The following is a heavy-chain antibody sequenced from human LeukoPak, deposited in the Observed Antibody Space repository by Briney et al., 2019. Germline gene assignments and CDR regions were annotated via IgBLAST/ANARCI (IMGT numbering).Heavy chain of an antibody. V-gene: IGHV4-4*03. CDR3: TRESGAFSPFGF. D-gene: IGHD1-26*01. CDR1: RGSIITTNW. J-gene: IGHJ1*01. CDR2: VHLNGAT. Sequence: PQTLSPTCVVTRGSIITTNWWSWFRQPPGKGLKWIGEVHLNGATNYNPSLESRVSMSIDKSKNQLSLKLSSVTAADTATYYCTRESGAFSPFGFWGQGTLVTVSS.